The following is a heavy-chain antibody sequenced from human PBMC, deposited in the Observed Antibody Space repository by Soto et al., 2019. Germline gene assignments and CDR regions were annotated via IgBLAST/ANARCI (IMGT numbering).Heavy chain of an antibody. D-gene: IGHD3-3*01. V-gene: IGHV1-69*13. CDR1: GGTFSSYA. J-gene: IGHJ5*02. Sequence: GASVKVSCKASGGTFSSYAISWVRQAPGQGLEWMGGIIPIFGTANYAQKFQGRVTITADESTSTAYMELSSLRSEDTAVYYCARDRHDFWSGKPNWFDPWGQGTLVTVSS. CDR3: ARDRHDFWSGKPNWFDP. CDR2: IIPIFGTA.